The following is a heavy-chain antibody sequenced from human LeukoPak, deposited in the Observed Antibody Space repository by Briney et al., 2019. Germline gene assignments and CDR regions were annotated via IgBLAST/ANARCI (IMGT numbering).Heavy chain of an antibody. Sequence: GGSLRLSCAASGFTFSSYAMSWVRQAPGKGLEWVSAISGSGGSTYSADSVKGRLTISRDNSKNTLYLQMNSLRAEDTAAYYCAKYSSGWYMIDYWGLGTLVTVSS. D-gene: IGHD6-19*01. CDR2: ISGSGGST. CDR1: GFTFSSYA. V-gene: IGHV3-23*01. CDR3: AKYSSGWYMIDY. J-gene: IGHJ4*02.